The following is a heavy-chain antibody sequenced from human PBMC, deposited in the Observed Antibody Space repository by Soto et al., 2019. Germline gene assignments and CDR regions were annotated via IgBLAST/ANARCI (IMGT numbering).Heavy chain of an antibody. CDR3: ARRLRYYFDY. CDR2: IYYSGST. Sequence: SETPSLTCTVSSGSISSSSYYWGWIRQPPGKGLEWIGSIYYSGSTYYNPSLKSRVTISVDTSKNQFSLKLSSVTAADTAVYYCARRLRYYFDYWGQGTLVTVSS. D-gene: IGHD4-17*01. CDR1: SGSISSSSYY. J-gene: IGHJ4*02. V-gene: IGHV4-39*01.